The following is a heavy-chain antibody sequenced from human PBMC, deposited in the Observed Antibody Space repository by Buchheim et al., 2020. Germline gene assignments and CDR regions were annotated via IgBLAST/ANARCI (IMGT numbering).Heavy chain of an antibody. V-gene: IGHV3-30*18. Sequence: QVQLVESGGGVVQPGRSLRLSCAASGFTFSSYGMHWVRQAPGKGLEWVAVISYDGSNKYYADSVKGRFTISRDNSKKTLYLQMNSLRAEDTAVYYCAKDEVGATRYWGQGTL. CDR2: ISYDGSNK. CDR3: AKDEVGATRY. D-gene: IGHD1-26*01. CDR1: GFTFSSYG. J-gene: IGHJ4*02.